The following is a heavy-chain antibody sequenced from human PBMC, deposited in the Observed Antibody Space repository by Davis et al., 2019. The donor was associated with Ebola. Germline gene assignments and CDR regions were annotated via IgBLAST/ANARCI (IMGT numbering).Heavy chain of an antibody. CDR2: IYYSGST. D-gene: IGHD1-26*01. V-gene: IGHV4-59*12. J-gene: IGHJ4*02. CDR1: GGSISSYY. Sequence: SETLSLTCTVSGGSISSYYWSWIRQPPGKGLEWIGYIYYSGSTNYNPSLKSRVTISVDTSKNQFSLQLNSVTPEDTAVYYCARGLRWEYYFDYWGQGTLVTVSS. CDR3: ARGLRWEYYFDY.